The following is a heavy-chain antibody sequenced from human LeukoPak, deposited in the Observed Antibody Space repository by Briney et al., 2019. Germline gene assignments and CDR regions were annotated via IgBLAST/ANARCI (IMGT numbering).Heavy chain of an antibody. D-gene: IGHD6-25*01. V-gene: IGHV3-48*01. J-gene: IGHJ4*02. Sequence: PGGSLRLSCAASGFTFSSYSMTWVRQAPGKGLEWVSYISSSSSTIYYADSVKGRFAISRDNSKNTLYLQMNSLRAEDTAVYYCVRQAQEDYWGQGTLVTVSS. CDR3: VRQAQEDY. CDR1: GFTFSSYS. CDR2: ISSSSSTI.